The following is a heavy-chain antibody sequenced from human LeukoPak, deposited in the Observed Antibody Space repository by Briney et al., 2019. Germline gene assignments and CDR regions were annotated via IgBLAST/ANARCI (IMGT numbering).Heavy chain of an antibody. CDR2: IRYDGSNK. CDR3: AKVAAMGGYRAPTDY. D-gene: IGHD5-12*01. V-gene: IGHV3-30*02. CDR1: GFTFSSYG. J-gene: IGHJ4*02. Sequence: GGSLRLSCAASGFTFSSYGMHWVRQAPGKGLEWVAFIRYDGSNKYYADSVKGRFTISRDNSKNTLYLQMNSLRAEDTAVYYCAKVAAMGGYRAPTDYWGQGTLVTVSS.